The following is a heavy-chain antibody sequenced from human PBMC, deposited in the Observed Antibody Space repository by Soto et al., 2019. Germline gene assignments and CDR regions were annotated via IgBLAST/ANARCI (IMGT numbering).Heavy chain of an antibody. CDR3: ARSSIAARRTRTFGY. CDR2: INPNSGGT. J-gene: IGHJ4*02. Sequence: GASVKVSCKASGYTFTGYYMHWVRQAPEQGLEWMGWINPNSGGTNYAQKFQGRVTMTRDTSISTAYMELSRLRSDDTAVYYCARSSIAARRTRTFGYWGQGTLVTVSS. CDR1: GYTFTGYY. V-gene: IGHV1-2*02. D-gene: IGHD6-6*01.